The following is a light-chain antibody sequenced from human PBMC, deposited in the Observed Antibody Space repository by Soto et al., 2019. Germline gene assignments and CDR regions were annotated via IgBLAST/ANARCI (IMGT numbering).Light chain of an antibody. V-gene: IGLV2-14*01. J-gene: IGLJ2*01. Sequence: QSALTQPASVSGSPGQSITISCTGTSSDVGGYNYVSWYQQHPGKAPKLMIYDVSNRPSGVSNRFSGSKSGNTASLTISGHQAEDEDDYYCSSYTSSSTLVFGGGTKLTVL. CDR3: SSYTSSSTLV. CDR1: SSDVGGYNY. CDR2: DVS.